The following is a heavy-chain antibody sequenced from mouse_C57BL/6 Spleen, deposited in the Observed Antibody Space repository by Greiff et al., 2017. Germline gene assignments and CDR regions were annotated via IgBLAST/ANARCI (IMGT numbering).Heavy chain of an antibody. J-gene: IGHJ4*01. V-gene: IGHV1-78*01. CDR3: ARWGYDGYGAMDY. D-gene: IGHD2-3*01. Sequence: VKVVESDAELVKPGASVKISCKVSGYTFTDHTIHWMKQRPEQGLEWIGYIYPRDGSTKYNEKFKGKATLTADKSSSTAYMQLNSLTSEDSAVYFCARWGYDGYGAMDYWGQGTSVTVSS. CDR1: GYTFTDHT. CDR2: IYPRDGST.